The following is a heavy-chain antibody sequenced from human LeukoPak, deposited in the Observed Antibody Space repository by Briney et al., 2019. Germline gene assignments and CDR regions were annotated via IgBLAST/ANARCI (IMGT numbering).Heavy chain of an antibody. CDR2: IYSGGST. CDR3: ARDADYGDYRFDY. CDR1: GFTVSSNY. V-gene: IGHV3-53*01. D-gene: IGHD4-17*01. Sequence: GGSLRLSCAASGFTVSSNYMSWVRQAPGKGLEWVSVIYSGGSTYYADSVKGRFTISRDNSKNTLYLQMNSLRVEDTAVYYCARDADYGDYRFDYWGQGTLVTVSS. J-gene: IGHJ4*02.